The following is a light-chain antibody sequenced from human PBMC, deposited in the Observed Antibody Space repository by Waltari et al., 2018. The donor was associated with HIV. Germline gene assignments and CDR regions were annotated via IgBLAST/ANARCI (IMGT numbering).Light chain of an antibody. CDR1: SSDVGNYNF. V-gene: IGLV2-23*01. J-gene: IGLJ3*02. CDR2: EGT. Sequence: QSALTQPASVSGSPGQSITISCTGTSSDVGNYNFVSWYQQHPGKAPNLMIYEGTKRPSGVSNRFSCSKSGNTASLTISGLQPEDEGNYYCCSYAGSTTWVFGGGTLLTVL. CDR3: CSYAGSTTWV.